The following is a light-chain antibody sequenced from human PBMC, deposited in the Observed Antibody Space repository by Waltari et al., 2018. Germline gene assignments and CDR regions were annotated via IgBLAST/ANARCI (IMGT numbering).Light chain of an antibody. CDR3: QQHDNLPPT. V-gene: IGKV1-8*01. Sequence: AIRITQSPSSLSASTGDRVTITCRASQGISSYLAWYQQKPGKAPKVLIYAASTLQSGVPSRFSGSGSGTDFTLTISCLQPEDIATYYCQQHDNLPPTFGGGTKVEIK. CDR1: QGISSY. J-gene: IGKJ4*01. CDR2: AAS.